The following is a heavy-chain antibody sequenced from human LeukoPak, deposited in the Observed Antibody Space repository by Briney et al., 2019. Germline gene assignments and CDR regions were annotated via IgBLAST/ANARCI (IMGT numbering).Heavy chain of an antibody. CDR3: ARGWYNFDY. D-gene: IGHD6-19*01. CDR1: GFMFNNYA. Sequence: GGSLRLSCAPSGFMFNNYAMSWVRQAPGKGLEWVSGINSGERRYYADSVRGRFTISRDNSKNTLYLQMHSLRAEDTAVYFCARGWYNFDYRGQGTLVTVSS. J-gene: IGHJ4*02. CDR2: INSGERR. V-gene: IGHV3-23*01.